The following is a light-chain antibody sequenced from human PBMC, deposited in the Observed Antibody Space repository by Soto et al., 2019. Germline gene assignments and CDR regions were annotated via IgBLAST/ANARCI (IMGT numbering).Light chain of an antibody. J-gene: IGLJ1*01. CDR3: ASWDHSLSGYV. V-gene: IGLV1-51*02. CDR1: ISNIGNNY. CDR2: ESN. Sequence: HSALTQPPSVSAAPGQKVTISCSGTISNIGNNYVSWYQQLPGAAPTLLIYESNRRPTGIPDRFSGSKSATSATLDITGLQTGDEADYYCASWDHSLSGYVFGSGTKVTVL.